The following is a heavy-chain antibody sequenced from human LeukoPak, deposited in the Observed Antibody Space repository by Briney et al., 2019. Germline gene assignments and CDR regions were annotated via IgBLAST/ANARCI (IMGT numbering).Heavy chain of an antibody. J-gene: IGHJ4*02. Sequence: ASVKVSRKASGYTFTSYAMHWVRQAPGQRLEWMGWINAGNGNTKYSQRFQGRVTITRDTSASTAYMELSSLRSEDTAVYYCARTIRQNYFDYWGQGTLVTVSS. D-gene: IGHD3-3*02. CDR1: GYTFTSYA. CDR3: ARTIRQNYFDY. CDR2: INAGNGNT. V-gene: IGHV1-3*01.